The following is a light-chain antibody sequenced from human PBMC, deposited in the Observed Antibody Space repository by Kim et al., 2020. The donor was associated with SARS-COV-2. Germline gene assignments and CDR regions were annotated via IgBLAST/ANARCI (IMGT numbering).Light chain of an antibody. CDR2: DAS. CDR3: QQFNSYPYT. Sequence: AIQLTQSPSSLSASVGDRVTITCRASQVISSALAWYQQKPGKAPKLLIYDASSLESGVPSRISGSGSGTDFTLTISSLQPEDFATYYCQQFNSYPYTFGQGTKLEI. J-gene: IGKJ2*01. CDR1: QVISSA. V-gene: IGKV1-13*02.